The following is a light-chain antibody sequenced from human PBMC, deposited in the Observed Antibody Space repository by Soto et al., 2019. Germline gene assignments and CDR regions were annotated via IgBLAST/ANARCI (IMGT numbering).Light chain of an antibody. V-gene: IGKV3-20*01. CDR1: QSLSRNHLGWY. CDR3: QQYGISHPIT. Sequence: EIVLTQSPGTLSLSPGERATLSCRASQSLSRNHLGWYLAWYQQNPGQTPRLLIYGTSYRATGIPDRFSGVGSGTDFTLTISRLEPEDFAVYYCQQYGISHPITVGQGTRLEIK. CDR2: GTS. J-gene: IGKJ5*01.